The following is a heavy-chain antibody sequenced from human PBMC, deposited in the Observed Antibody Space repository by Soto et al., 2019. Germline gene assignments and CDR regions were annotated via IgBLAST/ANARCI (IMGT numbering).Heavy chain of an antibody. CDR2: ITSDSSTI. V-gene: IGHV3-48*02. Sequence: WWSLRLSCAASVFAFSTYSINWFRQAPGKGLEWFSYITSDSSTISYADSVKGRFTVSRDNAKNSLYLQMNSLRDEDTAVYYCARVGRGVYGMDVWGQGTSVTVSS. J-gene: IGHJ6*02. CDR3: ARVGRGVYGMDV. CDR1: VFAFSTYS. D-gene: IGHD2-8*01.